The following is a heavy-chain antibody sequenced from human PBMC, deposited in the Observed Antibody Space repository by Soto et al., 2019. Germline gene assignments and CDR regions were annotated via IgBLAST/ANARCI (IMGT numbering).Heavy chain of an antibody. Sequence: GGSLRLSCAASGFTFSDHYMDWVRQAPGRGLEWVGRTRNKANSYTTEYAASVKGRFTISRDDSKNSLYLQMNSLKTEDTAVYYCAREGIAAAGPIYYYYYGMDVWGQGTTVTVSS. CDR3: AREGIAAAGPIYYYYYGMDV. D-gene: IGHD6-13*01. CDR2: TRNKANSYTT. CDR1: GFTFSDHY. J-gene: IGHJ6*02. V-gene: IGHV3-72*01.